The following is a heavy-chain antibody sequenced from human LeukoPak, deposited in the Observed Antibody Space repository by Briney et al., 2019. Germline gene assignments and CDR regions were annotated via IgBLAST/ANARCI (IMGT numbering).Heavy chain of an antibody. CDR1: GFTFSHYW. CDR3: AADSSGYYWAF. Sequence: GGSLRLSCAASGFTFSHYWMSWVRQAPGKGLEWVANIKQDGSEKYYVDSVKGRFTISRDNAKNSLYLQMNGLRAEDTAVYYCAADSSGYYWAFWGQGTLATVSS. J-gene: IGHJ1*01. D-gene: IGHD3-22*01. CDR2: IKQDGSEK. V-gene: IGHV3-7*01.